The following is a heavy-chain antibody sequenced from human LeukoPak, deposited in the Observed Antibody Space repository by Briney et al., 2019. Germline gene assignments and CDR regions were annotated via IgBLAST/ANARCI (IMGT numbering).Heavy chain of an antibody. Sequence: SETLSLTCTVSGGSISSSSYYWGWIRQPPGKGLEWIGSIYYSGSTYYNPSLKSRVTISVDTSKNQFSLKLSSVTAADTAVYYCARLGYYYDKWGQGTLVTVSS. CDR1: GGSISSSSYY. J-gene: IGHJ4*02. CDR2: IYYSGST. D-gene: IGHD3-22*01. V-gene: IGHV4-39*01. CDR3: ARLGYYYDK.